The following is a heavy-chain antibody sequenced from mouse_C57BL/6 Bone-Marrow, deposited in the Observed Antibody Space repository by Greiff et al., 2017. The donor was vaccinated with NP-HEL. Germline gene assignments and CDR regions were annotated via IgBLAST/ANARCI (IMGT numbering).Heavy chain of an antibody. CDR1: GFTFSDYY. CDR2: ISNGGGST. J-gene: IGHJ2*01. CDR3: ARKELGQYYFDY. Sequence: EVKLVESGGGLVQPGGSLKLSCAASGFTFSDYYMYWVRQTPEKRLEWVAYISNGGGSTYYPDTVKGRFTISRDNAKHTLYLQMSRLKSEDTAMYYCARKELGQYYFDYWGQGTTLTVSS. V-gene: IGHV5-12*01. D-gene: IGHD4-1*01.